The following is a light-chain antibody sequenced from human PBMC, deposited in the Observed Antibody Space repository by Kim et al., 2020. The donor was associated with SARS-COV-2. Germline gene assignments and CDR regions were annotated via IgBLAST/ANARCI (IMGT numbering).Light chain of an antibody. CDR1: LSHIGPRSD. Sequence: QRVPISCTRRLSHIGPRSDVPWYQPLPGTAPHLLLSGNPTRPSGVPDRFSGSKSGTSASLAITGLQAEDEADYYCQSYDSSLSGSVFGGGTQLTVL. CDR3: QSYDSSLSGSV. J-gene: IGLJ2*01. V-gene: IGLV1-40*01. CDR2: GNP.